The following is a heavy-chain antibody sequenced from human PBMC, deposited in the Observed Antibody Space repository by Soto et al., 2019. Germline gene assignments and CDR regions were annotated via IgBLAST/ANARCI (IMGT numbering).Heavy chain of an antibody. J-gene: IGHJ4*02. Sequence: QVQLVQSGAEVKKPGASVKVSCKASGYTFTSYDIHWVRQATGQGLEWMGWMNPNSGKTGYAQKFQGRVTMTRNTSISTAYMELSSLRSGVTAIYYCARERSAAADYWGQGTLVTVSS. V-gene: IGHV1-8*01. CDR1: GYTFTSYD. CDR2: MNPNSGKT. CDR3: ARERSAAADY. D-gene: IGHD6-13*01.